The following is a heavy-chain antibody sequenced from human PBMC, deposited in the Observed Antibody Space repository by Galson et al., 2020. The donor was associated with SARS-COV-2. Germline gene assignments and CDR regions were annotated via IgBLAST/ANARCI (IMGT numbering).Heavy chain of an antibody. CDR3: ARHTYHSSGDAFDI. J-gene: IGHJ3*02. CDR2: IWYDGSNK. V-gene: IGHV3-33*01. CDR1: GFTFSSYG. Sequence: GESLKISCAASGFTFSSYGMHWVRQAPGKGLEWVAVIWYDGSNKYYADSVKGRFTISRDNSKNTLYLQMNSLRAEDTAVYYCARHTYHSSGDAFDIWGQGTMVTVSS. D-gene: IGHD3-22*01.